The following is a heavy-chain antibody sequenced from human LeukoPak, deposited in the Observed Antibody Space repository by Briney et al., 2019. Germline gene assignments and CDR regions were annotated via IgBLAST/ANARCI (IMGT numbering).Heavy chain of an antibody. D-gene: IGHD1-26*01. CDR1: GDSISSYY. CDR3: ARRRPTAGATIFDY. J-gene: IGHJ4*02. CDR2: IHTSGST. V-gene: IGHV4-4*09. Sequence: SETLSLTCTVSGDSISSYYWNWIRQPPGKGLEWIGYIHTSGSTNYNPSLKSRVTMSVDTSQNQFSLKLGSVTAVDTAIYYCARRRPTAGATIFDYWGQGTLVTVSS.